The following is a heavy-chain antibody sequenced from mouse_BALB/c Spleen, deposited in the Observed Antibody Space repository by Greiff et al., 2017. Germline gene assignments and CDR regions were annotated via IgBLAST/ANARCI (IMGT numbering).Heavy chain of an antibody. D-gene: IGHD1-2*01. CDR3: TTAYAMDY. Sequence: EVNVVESGGGLVKPGGSLKLSCAASGFTFSDYYMYWVRQTPEKRLEWVATISDGGSYTYYPDSVKGRFTISRDNAKNNLYLQMSSLKSEDTAMYYCTTAYAMDYWGQGTSVTVSS. CDR1: GFTFSDYY. CDR2: ISDGGSYT. J-gene: IGHJ4*01. V-gene: IGHV5-4*02.